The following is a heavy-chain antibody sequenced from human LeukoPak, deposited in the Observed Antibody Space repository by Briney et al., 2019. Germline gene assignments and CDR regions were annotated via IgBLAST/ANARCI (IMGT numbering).Heavy chain of an antibody. Sequence: GGSLRPSCAASGFTLSGYWMSWVRQAPGKGLEWVANIKQDGSEIYYVDSVKGRFTISRDNAKNSLYLQMNSLRAEDTAVYYCARDKIVGATKFDSWGQGTLVTVSS. CDR3: ARDKIVGATKFDS. CDR1: GFTLSGYW. CDR2: IKQDGSEI. J-gene: IGHJ4*02. D-gene: IGHD1-26*01. V-gene: IGHV3-7*01.